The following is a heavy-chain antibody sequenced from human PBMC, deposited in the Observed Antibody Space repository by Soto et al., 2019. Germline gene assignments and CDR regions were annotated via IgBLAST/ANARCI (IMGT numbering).Heavy chain of an antibody. CDR1: GFTFSSYA. D-gene: IGHD3-10*01. Sequence: QVQLVESGGGVVQPGRSLRLSCAASGFTFSSYAMHWVRQAPGKGLEWVAVISYDGSNKYYADSVKGRFTISRDNSKNTLYLQMNSLRAEDTAVYYCARDGEWYYGSGSYYTPPAEYFQHWGQGTLVTVSS. CDR3: ARDGEWYYGSGSYYTPPAEYFQH. CDR2: ISYDGSNK. J-gene: IGHJ1*01. V-gene: IGHV3-30-3*01.